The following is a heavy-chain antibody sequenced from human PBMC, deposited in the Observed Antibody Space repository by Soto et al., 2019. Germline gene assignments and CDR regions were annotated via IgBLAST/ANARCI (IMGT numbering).Heavy chain of an antibody. CDR1: GVSINSGGYY. V-gene: IGHV4-31*03. CDR2: IYYTGHT. Sequence: QVQLQESGPGLVKPSQTLSLTCSVSGVSINSGGYYWSWIRHHPGKGLEWIGYIYYTGHTFYNPSLKGRVARSLDTSKDQFSLNLSSVAAADTAVYYCARGSQLERDAFDIWGQGTMVTVSS. J-gene: IGHJ3*02. D-gene: IGHD1-1*01. CDR3: ARGSQLERDAFDI.